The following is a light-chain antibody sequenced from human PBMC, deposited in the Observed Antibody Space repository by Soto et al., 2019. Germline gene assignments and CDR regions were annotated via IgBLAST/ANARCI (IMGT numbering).Light chain of an antibody. V-gene: IGLV2-23*01. Sequence: QSALAQPASVSGSLGQSITISCTGTSSDVGFYNLVSWYQHHPGKAPKFILYEGSKRPSGVSNRFSGSKSGNTASLTISGLQAEDEAYYYCCSYAGSSFYVFGSGTKLTV. CDR2: EGS. CDR3: CSYAGSSFYV. CDR1: SSDVGFYNL. J-gene: IGLJ1*01.